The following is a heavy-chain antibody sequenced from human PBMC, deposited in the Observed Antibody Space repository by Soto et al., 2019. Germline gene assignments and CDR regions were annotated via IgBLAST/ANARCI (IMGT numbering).Heavy chain of an antibody. CDR3: ARSPFLECN. CDR1: GFTFSDYE. Sequence: SLRLSCAVSGFTFSDYEMNWVRQAPGKGLEWISYISSSGSIIYYADSVQGRFTISRDNAKNSLYLQMNSLRVEDTAVYYCARSPFLECNWAQGTLVTVSS. CDR2: ISSSGSII. V-gene: IGHV3-48*03. J-gene: IGHJ4*02. D-gene: IGHD3-3*02.